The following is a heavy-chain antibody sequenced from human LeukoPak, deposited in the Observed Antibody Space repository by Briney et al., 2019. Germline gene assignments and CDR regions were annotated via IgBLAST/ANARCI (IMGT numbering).Heavy chain of an antibody. V-gene: IGHV4-38-2*02. D-gene: IGHD3-10*01. J-gene: IGHJ5*02. Sequence: SESLSLTCTVSGYSISSGYYWGWIRQPPGKGLEWIGSIYHSGSTYYNPSLTSRVTISVDTSKNQFSLKLSSVTAADTAVYYCARVASPLLWFGELLSPNWFDPWGQGTLVTVSS. CDR2: IYHSGST. CDR3: ARVASPLLWFGELLSPNWFDP. CDR1: GYSISSGYY.